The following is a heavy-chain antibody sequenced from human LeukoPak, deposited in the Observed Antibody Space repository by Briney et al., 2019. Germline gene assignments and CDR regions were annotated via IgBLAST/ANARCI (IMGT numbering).Heavy chain of an antibody. V-gene: IGHV4-59*08. J-gene: IGHJ5*02. CDR2: IYYSGSS. D-gene: IGHD4-17*01. CDR3: ARRLRQNLFDP. Sequence: TSGTPSLPCNFAGGSISRDYWRLILLPPEKRLERIGYIYYSGSSNYNPSLKSRVTMSVDTSKNQFSLKLTSVTAADTAVYYCARRLRQNLFDPWGQGTLVTVSS. CDR1: GGSISRDY.